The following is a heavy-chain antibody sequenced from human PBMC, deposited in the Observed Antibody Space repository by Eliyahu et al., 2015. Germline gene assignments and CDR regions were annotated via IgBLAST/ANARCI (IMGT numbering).Heavy chain of an antibody. D-gene: IGHD6-19*01. CDR1: GYSFTSYW. CDR2: IYPGDSDT. V-gene: IGHV5-51*01. J-gene: IGHJ2*01. CDR3: ARQRFFQGKQWLVRSYWYFDL. Sequence: EVQLVQSGAEVKKPGESLKISCKGSGYSFTSYWXGWVRQMPGKGLEWMGIIYPGDSDTRYSPSFQGQVTISADKSISTAYLQWSSLKASDTAMYYCARQRFFQGKQWLVRSYWYFDLWGRGTLVTVSS.